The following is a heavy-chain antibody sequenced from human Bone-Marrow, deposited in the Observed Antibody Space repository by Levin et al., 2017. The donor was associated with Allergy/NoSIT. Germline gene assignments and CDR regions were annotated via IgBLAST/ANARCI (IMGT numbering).Heavy chain of an antibody. CDR3: AKVGIKMIVVGDGFDI. CDR1: GFTFSIYG. V-gene: IGHV3-30*18. Sequence: LSLTCAASGFTFSIYGMHWVRQAPGKGLEWVAAVSFDGSNESYGDAVKGRFTISRDNSKNTLYLEMNTVRADDTAVYYCAKVGIKMIVVGDGFDIWGQGTRVTV. D-gene: IGHD3-22*01. CDR2: VSFDGSNE. J-gene: IGHJ3*02.